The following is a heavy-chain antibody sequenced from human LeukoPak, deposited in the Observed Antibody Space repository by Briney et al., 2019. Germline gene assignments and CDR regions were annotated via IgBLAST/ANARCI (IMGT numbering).Heavy chain of an antibody. V-gene: IGHV3-23*01. CDR1: GFTFSSYG. J-gene: IGHJ4*02. CDR3: ARVSKEYYYDSSGYYYALGWSDY. D-gene: IGHD3-22*01. Sequence: GGSLRLSCAASGFTFSSYGMSWVRQAPGKGLEWVSDISGSGGSTYYADSVKGRFTISRDNSKNTLYLQMNSLRAEDTAVYYCARVSKEYYYDSSGYYYALGWSDYWGQGTLVTVSS. CDR2: ISGSGGST.